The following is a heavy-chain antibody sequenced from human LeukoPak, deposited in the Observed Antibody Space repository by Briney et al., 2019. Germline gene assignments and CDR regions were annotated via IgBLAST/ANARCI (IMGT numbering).Heavy chain of an antibody. CDR3: VRRDIADRPSKGPFDI. J-gene: IGHJ3*02. CDR2: IRSNGGST. Sequence: GGSLRLSCSASGFTFSSYAIHWVRQAPGKGLEYVSAIRSNGGSTYYADSVKGRFTISRDNSKNTLYLQMSSLRAEDTAVYYCVRRDIADRPSKGPFDIWGQGTMVTVPS. V-gene: IGHV3-64D*09. D-gene: IGHD6-6*01. CDR1: GFTFSSYA.